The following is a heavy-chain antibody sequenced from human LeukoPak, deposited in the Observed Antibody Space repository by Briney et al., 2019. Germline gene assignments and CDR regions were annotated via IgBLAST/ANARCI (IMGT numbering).Heavy chain of an antibody. Sequence: ASVKVSCKASGYTFTSYYMHWVRQAPGQGLEWMGIINPSGGSTSYAQKFQGRVTMTRDTSTSTVYMELSSLRSEDTAVYYCARVGGYGDYTTFPLDYWGQGTLVTVSS. CDR3: ARVGGYGDYTTFPLDY. CDR2: INPSGGST. CDR1: GYTFTSYY. D-gene: IGHD4-17*01. V-gene: IGHV1-46*01. J-gene: IGHJ4*02.